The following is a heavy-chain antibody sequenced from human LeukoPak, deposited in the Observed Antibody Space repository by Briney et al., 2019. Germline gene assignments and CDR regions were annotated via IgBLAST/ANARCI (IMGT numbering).Heavy chain of an antibody. CDR3: ARSRGGNYFDY. V-gene: IGHV3-48*02. Sequence: PGGSLRLSCAGTGFTFSSYSMNWVRQAPEKGLEWVSYISSSGGDAYYADSVKGRFTISRDNAQNSLSLQMNGLRDEDTAVYHCARSRGGNYFDYWGQGTLVSVSS. CDR1: GFTFSSYS. CDR2: ISSSGGDA. D-gene: IGHD1-26*01. J-gene: IGHJ4*02.